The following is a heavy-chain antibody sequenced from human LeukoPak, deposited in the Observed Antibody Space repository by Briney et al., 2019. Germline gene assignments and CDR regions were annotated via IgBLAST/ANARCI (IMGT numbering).Heavy chain of an antibody. Sequence: PSETLSLTCTVSGASISSSSYYCGSIRHPPGEWLGWSGSIYYNGDTYYNSSLKSQLTISVDTSKNQFTLQPSSMTAADTALYYCARLRGYTSGNPAYWGQGSLVTVSS. CDR1: GASISSSSYY. CDR2: IYYNGDT. CDR3: ARLRGYTSGNPAY. J-gene: IGHJ4*02. D-gene: IGHD5-18*01. V-gene: IGHV4-39*01.